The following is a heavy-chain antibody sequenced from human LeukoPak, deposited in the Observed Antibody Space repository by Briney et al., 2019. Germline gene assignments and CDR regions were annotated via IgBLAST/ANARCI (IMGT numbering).Heavy chain of an antibody. CDR3: ARVGRREQYQLPTWDY. V-gene: IGHV4-4*02. Sequence: PSGTLSLTCAVSDGSISSSNWWSWVRHPPGKGLEWIGEIYHSGSTNYNPSLKSRVTISVDKSKNQFSLKLSSVTAADTAVYYCARVGRREQYQLPTWDYWGQGTLVTVSS. CDR2: IYHSGST. CDR1: DGSISSSNW. D-gene: IGHD2-2*01. J-gene: IGHJ4*02.